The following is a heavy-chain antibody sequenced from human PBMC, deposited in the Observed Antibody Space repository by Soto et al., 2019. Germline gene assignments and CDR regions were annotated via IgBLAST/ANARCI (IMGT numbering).Heavy chain of an antibody. J-gene: IGHJ4*02. V-gene: IGHV3-15*01. CDR2: IKSRTDGGTT. CDR3: TTDRVVVVTVGY. D-gene: IGHD3-22*01. Sequence: GGSLRLSCAASGFTFSNAWMSWVRQAPGKGLEWVGRIKSRTDGGTTDYAAPVKGRFTISRDDSKNTLYLQMNSLKTEDTAVYYCTTDRVVVVTVGYWGQGTLVTVSS. CDR1: GFTFSNAW.